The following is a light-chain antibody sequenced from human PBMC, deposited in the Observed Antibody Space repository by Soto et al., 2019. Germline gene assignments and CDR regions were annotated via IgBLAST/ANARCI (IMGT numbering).Light chain of an antibody. Sequence: HSVLTQPASVSGSPGQSITISCTGTSSDVGGYNYVSWYQQHPGKAPKLMIYEVSNRPSGVSNRFSGSKSGNTASLTISGLQAEDEADYYCSSYTSSSTVAFGGGTKLTVL. CDR2: EVS. CDR3: SSYTSSSTVA. J-gene: IGLJ2*01. CDR1: SSDVGGYNY. V-gene: IGLV2-14*01.